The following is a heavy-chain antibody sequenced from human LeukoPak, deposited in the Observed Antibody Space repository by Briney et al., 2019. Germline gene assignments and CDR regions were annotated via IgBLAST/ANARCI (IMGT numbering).Heavy chain of an antibody. Sequence: GGYLRLYCAASGFTFSSYAMSWVRQAPGKGLEWVSAISGSGGSTYYADSVKGRFTISRDNSKNTLYLQMNSLRAEDTAVYYCAKDPPSVVVAATPDYWGQGTLVTVSS. D-gene: IGHD2-15*01. CDR1: GFTFSSYA. CDR3: AKDPPSVVVAATPDY. V-gene: IGHV3-23*01. J-gene: IGHJ4*02. CDR2: ISGSGGST.